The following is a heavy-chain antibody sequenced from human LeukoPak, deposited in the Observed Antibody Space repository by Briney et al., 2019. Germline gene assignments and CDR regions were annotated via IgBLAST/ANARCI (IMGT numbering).Heavy chain of an antibody. V-gene: IGHV3-43D*04. J-gene: IGHJ6*04. Sequence: PGGSLRLSCAASGFTFDDYAMHWVCQAPGKGLEWVSLISWDGGSTYYADSVKGRFTISRDNSKNSLCLQMNSLRAEDTALYYCAKDMPSAAAGTDYYGMDVWGKGTTVTVSS. CDR3: AKDMPSAAAGTDYYGMDV. D-gene: IGHD6-13*01. CDR1: GFTFDDYA. CDR2: ISWDGGST.